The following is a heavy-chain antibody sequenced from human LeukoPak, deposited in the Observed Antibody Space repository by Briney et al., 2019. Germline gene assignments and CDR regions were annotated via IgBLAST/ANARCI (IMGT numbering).Heavy chain of an antibody. Sequence: GGTLRLSCAASGFTLSSYTMNWVRQAPGKGLEWVSSITSSSSYIYYADSVKGRFTISRDNSKNTLYLQMNSLRAEDTAVYYCAKDLLGYCSGGSCSDYFDYWGQGTLVTVSS. J-gene: IGHJ4*02. D-gene: IGHD2-15*01. CDR1: GFTLSSYT. CDR2: ITSSSSYI. V-gene: IGHV3-21*04. CDR3: AKDLLGYCSGGSCSDYFDY.